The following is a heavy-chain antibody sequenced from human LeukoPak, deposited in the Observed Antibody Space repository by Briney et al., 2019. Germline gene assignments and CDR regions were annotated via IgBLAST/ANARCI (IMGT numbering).Heavy chain of an antibody. V-gene: IGHV3-30*01. Sequence: PGRSLRLSCAASGFTFSSYAMHWARQAPGKGLEWVAVISYDGSNKYYADSVKGRFTISRDNSKNTLYLQMNSLRAEDTAVYYCARDLFEQLGYLFDYWGQGTLVTVSS. CDR2: ISYDGSNK. D-gene: IGHD6-13*01. J-gene: IGHJ4*02. CDR1: GFTFSSYA. CDR3: ARDLFEQLGYLFDY.